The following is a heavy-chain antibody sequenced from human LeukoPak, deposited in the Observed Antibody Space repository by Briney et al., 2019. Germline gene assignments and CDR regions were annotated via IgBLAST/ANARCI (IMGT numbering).Heavy chain of an antibody. CDR3: AKKTPGTYPFDY. Sequence: GGSLRLSCAASGFSFSSTAMNWVRQAPGKGLEWVSASGTDGDTYYADSVQGRFTISRDNSRNMLYLQMTSLRADDTAVYYCAKKTPGTYPFDYWGQGTLVTVSP. CDR2: SGTDGDT. CDR1: GFSFSSTA. V-gene: IGHV3-23*01. J-gene: IGHJ4*02. D-gene: IGHD6-13*01.